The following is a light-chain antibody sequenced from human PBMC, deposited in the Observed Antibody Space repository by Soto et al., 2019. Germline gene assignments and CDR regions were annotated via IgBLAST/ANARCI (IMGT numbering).Light chain of an antibody. Sequence: QSALTQPASVSGSPGQSITISCTGTSSDVGGYDLVSWYQQHPGKAPKLIIYEGSKRPSGMSNRFSGSKSGNTDSLIISGIQGDDEGDYYCCAYVSSNTLLFGGGTKLTVL. CDR1: SSDVGGYDL. CDR2: EGS. J-gene: IGLJ3*02. CDR3: CAYVSSNTLL. V-gene: IGLV2-23*01.